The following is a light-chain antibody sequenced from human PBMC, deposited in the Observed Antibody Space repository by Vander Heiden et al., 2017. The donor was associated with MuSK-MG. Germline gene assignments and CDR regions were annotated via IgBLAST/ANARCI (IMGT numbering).Light chain of an antibody. V-gene: IGKV3-15*01. J-gene: IGKJ1*01. Sequence: EIVMTQSPATLSVSPGERATLSCRASQSVSSNLVWYQQKPGQAPRLLIYGESTRATGIPARFSGSGSGTEFTLTISSLQPEDFAVYYCQHENNWPRTFGQGTKVEIK. CDR2: GES. CDR1: QSVSSN. CDR3: QHENNWPRT.